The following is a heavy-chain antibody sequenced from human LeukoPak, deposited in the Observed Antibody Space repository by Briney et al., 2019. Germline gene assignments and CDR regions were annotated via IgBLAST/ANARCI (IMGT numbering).Heavy chain of an antibody. CDR2: IYYTGTT. Sequence: ASETLSLTCTVSGGSISGTYYWSWIRQPPGKGLEWIGYIYYTGTTDSNPSLKSRVTISLDTSKNQFSLNLSSVTAADTAVYYCARRWVYDKRAFDAWVQGTMVTVSS. CDR3: ARRWVYDKRAFDA. CDR1: GGSISGTYY. J-gene: IGHJ3*01. D-gene: IGHD3-16*01. V-gene: IGHV4-59*08.